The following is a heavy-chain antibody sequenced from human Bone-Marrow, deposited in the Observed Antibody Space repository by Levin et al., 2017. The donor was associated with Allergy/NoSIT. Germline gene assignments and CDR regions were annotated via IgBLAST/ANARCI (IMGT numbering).Heavy chain of an antibody. CDR2: ISGSGGST. V-gene: IGHV3-23*01. J-gene: IGHJ3*02. CDR1: GXXFRYFG. D-gene: IGHD6-13*01. Sequence: PGGSLRLSCAASGXXFRYFGLCPGRQAQVKGLEWVSAISGSGGSTYYADSVKGRFTISRDDSKNTRYLQMNSLGAEDTAVYYCAKDMTAADVGAFDSWGQGTMVTVSS. CDR3: AKDMTAADVGAFDS.